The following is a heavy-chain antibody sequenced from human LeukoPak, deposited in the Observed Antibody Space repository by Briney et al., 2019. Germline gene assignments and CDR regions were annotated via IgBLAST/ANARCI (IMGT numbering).Heavy chain of an antibody. CDR2: FSNHNAI. CDR3: ARGGITIFGVVSYMDV. J-gene: IGHJ6*03. CDR1: GFTFSSFS. V-gene: IGHV3-21*04. D-gene: IGHD3-3*01. Sequence: GGSLRLSCTASGFTFSSFSMNWVRQSPGKGLEWISSFSNHNAIFYADSVKGRFTISRDNARNSLYLQMNSLRAEDTALYYCARGGITIFGVVSYMDVWGKGTTVTVSS.